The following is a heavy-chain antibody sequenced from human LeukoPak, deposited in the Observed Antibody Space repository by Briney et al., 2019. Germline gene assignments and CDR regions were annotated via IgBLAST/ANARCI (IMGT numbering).Heavy chain of an antibody. CDR2: INRSGST. D-gene: IGHD3-10*01. J-gene: IGHJ4*02. CDR1: GGSFSGDY. V-gene: IGHV4-34*01. Sequence: SETLSLTCAVYGGSFSGDYWSWVSQPPGKGLEWIAEINRSGSTNYNPSFKSRVPISMDTSKNQFSLRLSSVTAADTALYYCARGVGSTEDYWGQGTLVTVSS. CDR3: ARGVGSTEDY.